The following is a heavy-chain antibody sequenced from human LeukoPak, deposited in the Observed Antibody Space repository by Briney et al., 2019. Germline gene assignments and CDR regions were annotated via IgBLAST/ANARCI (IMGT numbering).Heavy chain of an antibody. V-gene: IGHV3-30-3*01. D-gene: IGHD1-26*01. CDR2: ISYDGSNK. CDR3: ARAGGGSYYVNPGY. J-gene: IGHJ4*02. Sequence: GGSLRLSCAASGFTFSSYAMHWVRQAPGKGLEWVAVISYDGSNKYYADSVKGRFTISRDNSKNTLYLQMTSLRAEDTAVYYCARAGGGSYYVNPGYWGQGTLVTVSS. CDR1: GFTFSSYA.